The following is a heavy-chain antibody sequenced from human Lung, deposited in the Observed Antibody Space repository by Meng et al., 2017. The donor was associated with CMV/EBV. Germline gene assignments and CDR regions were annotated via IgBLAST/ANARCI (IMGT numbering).Heavy chain of an antibody. V-gene: IGHV1-2*02. CDR3: AREDYHDSTSYQDFDY. Sequence: ASXXVSXKASGYTFSNYSIRWVRQVPGQGLEWMGWINPNSGGTNYAQKFQGRVTMTRDTSISTAYMELSRLRSDDTAVYYCAREDYHDSTSYQDFDYWSQGTLVTVSS. CDR2: INPNSGGT. J-gene: IGHJ4*02. CDR1: GYTFSNYS. D-gene: IGHD3-22*01.